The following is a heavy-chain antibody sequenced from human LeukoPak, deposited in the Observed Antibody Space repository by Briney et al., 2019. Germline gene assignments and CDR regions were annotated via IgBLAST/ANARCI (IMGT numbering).Heavy chain of an antibody. CDR3: AKDSKQLAFYYYYYYMDV. V-gene: IGHV3-23*01. CDR2: ISGSGGST. Sequence: GGSLRLSCAASGFTFSSYGMSWVRQAPGKGLEWVSAISGSGGSTYYADSVKGRFTISRDNSKNTLYLQMNSLRAEDTAVYYCAKDSKQLAFYYYYYYMDVWGKGTTVTISS. J-gene: IGHJ6*03. CDR1: GFTFSSYG. D-gene: IGHD6-13*01.